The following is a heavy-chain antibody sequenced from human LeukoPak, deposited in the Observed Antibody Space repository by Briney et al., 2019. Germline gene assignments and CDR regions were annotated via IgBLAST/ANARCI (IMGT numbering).Heavy chain of an antibody. CDR1: GSTFTSFY. J-gene: IGHJ4*02. Sequence: ASVKVSCKASGSTFTSFYMHWVRQAPGQGLEWMGIINPSGGSTSYAQKFQGRVTVTRDTSISTAYMELSSLESDDTAMYYCVRDLMTTQTWDFDYWGQGTLVSVSS. CDR3: VRDLMTTQTWDFDY. V-gene: IGHV1-46*01. CDR2: INPSGGST. D-gene: IGHD3-16*01.